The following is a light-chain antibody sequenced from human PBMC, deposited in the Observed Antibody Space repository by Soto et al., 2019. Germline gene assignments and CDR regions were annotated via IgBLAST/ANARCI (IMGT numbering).Light chain of an antibody. CDR1: QSISTT. V-gene: IGKV3-15*01. Sequence: EMVMTQSPATLSVSPGERATLSCRASQSISTTLAWYQQKPGLAPRLLIYGASTRATDIPARFSGSGSGTEFTLTISSLQSEDFAVYYCQQYNNWPRTFXQGTKADIK. J-gene: IGKJ2*01. CDR3: QQYNNWPRT. CDR2: GAS.